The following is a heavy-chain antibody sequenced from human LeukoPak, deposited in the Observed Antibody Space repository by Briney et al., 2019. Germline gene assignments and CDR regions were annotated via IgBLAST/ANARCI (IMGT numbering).Heavy chain of an antibody. Sequence: GGSLRLSCAASGFTFSSYEMNWVRQAPGKGLEWVSYISSSGSTIYYADSVKGRFTISRDNAKNSLYLQMNSLRAEDTAVYYCARERPYGFRGLTYYYYMDVWGKGTTVTISS. J-gene: IGHJ6*03. D-gene: IGHD3-10*01. CDR3: ARERPYGFRGLTYYYYMDV. CDR2: ISSSGSTI. V-gene: IGHV3-48*03. CDR1: GFTFSSYE.